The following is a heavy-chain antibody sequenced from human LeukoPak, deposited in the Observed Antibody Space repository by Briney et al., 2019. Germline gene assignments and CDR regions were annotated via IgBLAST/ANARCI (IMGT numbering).Heavy chain of an antibody. J-gene: IGHJ4*02. CDR1: GFTSSSYS. Sequence: PGGSLRLSCAASGFTSSSYSMNWVRQAPGKGLEWVSSISSSSSYIYYADSVKGRFTISRDNAKNSLYLQMNSLRAEDTAVYYCAAGYSSGWYYFDYWGQGTLVTVSS. CDR2: ISSSSSYI. CDR3: AAGYSSGWYYFDY. D-gene: IGHD6-19*01. V-gene: IGHV3-21*01.